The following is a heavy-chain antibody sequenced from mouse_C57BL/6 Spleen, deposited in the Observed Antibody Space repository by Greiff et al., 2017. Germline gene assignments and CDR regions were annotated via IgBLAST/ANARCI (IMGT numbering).Heavy chain of an antibody. D-gene: IGHD2-3*01. CDR2: IYPRSGNT. CDR1: GYTFTSYG. Sequence: VQLQQSGAELARPGASVKLSCKASGYTFTSYGISWVKQRTGQGLEWIGEIYPRSGNTYYNEKFKGKATLTAAKSSSTAYMELRSLTSEDTAVYFCARTFYDGYGDYWGQVTTLTVSS. CDR3: ARTFYDGYGDY. J-gene: IGHJ2*01. V-gene: IGHV1-81*01.